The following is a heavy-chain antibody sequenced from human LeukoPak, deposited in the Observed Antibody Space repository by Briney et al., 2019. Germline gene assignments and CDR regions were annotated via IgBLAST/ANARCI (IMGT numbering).Heavy chain of an antibody. D-gene: IGHD4-17*01. V-gene: IGHV3-23*01. CDR3: AKDEGDYGDYGDY. Sequence: PGGSLRLSCAASGFTFSSYWMSWVHQAPGKGLEWVSAISGSGGSTYYADSVKGRFTISRDNSKNTLYLQMNSLRAEDTAVYYCAKDEGDYGDYGDYWGQGTLVTVSS. CDR1: GFTFSSYW. CDR2: ISGSGGST. J-gene: IGHJ4*02.